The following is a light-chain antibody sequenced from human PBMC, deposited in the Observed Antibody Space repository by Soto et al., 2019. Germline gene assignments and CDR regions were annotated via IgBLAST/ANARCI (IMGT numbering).Light chain of an antibody. CDR3: QQYNDLPLT. CDR1: QSVDSN. Sequence: EIVLTQSPGTLSVSPGEGATLSCRASQSVDSNLAWYQQRPGQTPRLRIYGASTRPTGIPARCSGSGSGTEYTLTSISLQSEDSAVYYWQQYNDLPLTFGGGTKVDI. CDR2: GAS. J-gene: IGKJ4*01. V-gene: IGKV3D-15*01.